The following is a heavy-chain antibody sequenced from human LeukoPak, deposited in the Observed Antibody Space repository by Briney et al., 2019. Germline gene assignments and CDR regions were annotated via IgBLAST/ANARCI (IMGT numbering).Heavy chain of an antibody. V-gene: IGHV3-11*01. J-gene: IGHJ6*03. CDR3: ARVPAARGYYYYYMDV. CDR2: ISSSGSTI. D-gene: IGHD2-2*01. Sequence: PGGSLRLSCAASGFTFSDYYMSWIRQAPGKGLEWVSYISSSGSTIYYADSVKGRFTISRDNAKNSLYLQMNSLSAEDTAVYYCARVPAARGYYYYYMDVWGKGTTVTVSS. CDR1: GFTFSDYY.